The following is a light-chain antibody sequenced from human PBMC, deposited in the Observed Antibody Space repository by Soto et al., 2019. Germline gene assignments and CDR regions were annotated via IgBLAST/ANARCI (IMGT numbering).Light chain of an antibody. CDR3: QQYNNWPLYT. V-gene: IGKV3D-15*01. CDR2: DAS. Sequence: EIVMTQSPATLSVSPGERATLSCRASRRVSSHLAWYRQKPGQAPRLLIYDASTRATGIPARFSGSGSGTEFTLAISSLQSVDFATYYCQQYNNWPLYTFGQGTKLAIK. J-gene: IGKJ2*01. CDR1: RRVSSH.